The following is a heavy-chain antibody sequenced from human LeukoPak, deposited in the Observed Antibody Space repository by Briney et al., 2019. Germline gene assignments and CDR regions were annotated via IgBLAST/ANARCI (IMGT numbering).Heavy chain of an antibody. CDR3: AKNIGLLEWLSDY. V-gene: IGHV3-23*01. CDR1: GFTFSSYA. J-gene: IGHJ4*02. CDR2: ISGSGGST. Sequence: GGSLRLSCAASGFTFSSYAMSWVRQAPGKGLEWVSAISGSGGSTYYADSVKGRFTISRDNSKNTLYLQMNCLRAEDTAVYYCAKNIGLLEWLSDYWGQGTLVTVSS. D-gene: IGHD3-3*01.